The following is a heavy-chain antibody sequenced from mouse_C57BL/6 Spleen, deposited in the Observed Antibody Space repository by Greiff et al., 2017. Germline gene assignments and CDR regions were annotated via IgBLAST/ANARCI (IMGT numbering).Heavy chain of an antibody. Sequence: VQLQQSGAELARPGASVKLSCKASGYTFTSYGISWVKQRTGQGLEWIGEIYPRSGNTYYNEKFKGKATLTADKSSSTAYMELRSLTSEDSAVYFCAKDSSGYVAWFAYWGQGTLVTVSA. CDR3: AKDSSGYVAWFAY. V-gene: IGHV1-81*01. CDR2: IYPRSGNT. CDR1: GYTFTSYG. J-gene: IGHJ3*01. D-gene: IGHD3-2*02.